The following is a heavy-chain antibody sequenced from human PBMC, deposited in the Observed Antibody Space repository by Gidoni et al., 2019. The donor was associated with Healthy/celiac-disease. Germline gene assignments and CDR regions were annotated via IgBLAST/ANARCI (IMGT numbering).Heavy chain of an antibody. CDR3: TTGILTIWVYMDV. Sequence: EVQLVESGGGLVKPGGSLRLSCAASGFPFSNAWMSWVRQAPGKGLEWVGRIKSKTDGGTTDYAAPVKGRFTISRDDSKNTLYLQMNSLKTEDTAVYYCTTGILTIWVYMDVWGKGTTVTVSS. CDR2: IKSKTDGGTT. D-gene: IGHD3-3*01. CDR1: GFPFSNAW. J-gene: IGHJ6*03. V-gene: IGHV3-15*01.